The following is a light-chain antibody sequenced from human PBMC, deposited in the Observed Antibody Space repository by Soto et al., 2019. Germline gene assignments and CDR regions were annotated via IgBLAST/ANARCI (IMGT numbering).Light chain of an antibody. CDR2: DAS. Sequence: EIVLTQSPAPLSLSPGERATLSCMSSQSVSSYLAWYQQKPGQAPRLLMYDASTRATGIPARFSGSGSGTDFTLTISSPEPEDFAVYYCQQRNNWPRLTFGQGTRLEIK. CDR3: QQRNNWPRLT. CDR1: QSVSSY. V-gene: IGKV3-11*01. J-gene: IGKJ5*01.